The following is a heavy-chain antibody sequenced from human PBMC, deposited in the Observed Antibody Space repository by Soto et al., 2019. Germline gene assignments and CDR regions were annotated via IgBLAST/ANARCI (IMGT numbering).Heavy chain of an antibody. CDR3: ATRSPAFYY. CDR2: ITTDKGKT. V-gene: IGHV1-18*01. Sequence: QVQLVQSGPEVKKPGASVKVSCKTSGYTFTSFGISWVRQAPGQGLEWMGWITTDKGKTNYAQKFQGRVTMTTHTSSSTSYFELRSLRSDDTAVYYCATRSPAFYYWGQGTLVTVSS. CDR1: GYTFTSFG. J-gene: IGHJ4*02.